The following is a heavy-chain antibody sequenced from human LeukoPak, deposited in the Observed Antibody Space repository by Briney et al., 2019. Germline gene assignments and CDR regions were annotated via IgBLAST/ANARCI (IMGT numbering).Heavy chain of an antibody. D-gene: IGHD2-2*01. CDR2: ISANNGET. Sequence: ASVKVSCKASGYTFTNYGISWVRQAPGQGLEWMAWISANNGETGYAQNLQGRLTMTTDTSTSTAYMELRSLRPDDTAVYYCARVPPSAHQLLSSDYWGQGTQVTVSS. J-gene: IGHJ4*02. CDR3: ARVPPSAHQLLSSDY. V-gene: IGHV1-18*04. CDR1: GYTFTNYG.